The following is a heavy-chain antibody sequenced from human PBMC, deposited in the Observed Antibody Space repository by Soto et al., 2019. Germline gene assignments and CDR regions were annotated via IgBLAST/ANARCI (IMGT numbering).Heavy chain of an antibody. V-gene: IGHV3-30*03. J-gene: IGHJ4*02. Sequence: PGGSLRLSCAASEFTFSTYGMHWVRQAPGKGLEWVAVISYDGSNKYYADSVKGRFTISRDNSKNTLYLQINSLRVEDTAVYFCARDAGGSMTVDYWGQGTLVTVSS. D-gene: IGHD3-22*01. CDR2: ISYDGSNK. CDR1: EFTFSTYG. CDR3: ARDAGGSMTVDY.